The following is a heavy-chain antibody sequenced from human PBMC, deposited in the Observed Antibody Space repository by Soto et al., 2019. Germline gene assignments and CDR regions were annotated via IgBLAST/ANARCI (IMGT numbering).Heavy chain of an antibody. J-gene: IGHJ6*02. V-gene: IGHV3-74*01. D-gene: IGHD3-16*02. CDR2: INTDGTGT. CDR1: GFTFSSYW. CDR3: ARGYRYYYGMDV. Sequence: EVQLVESGGGLVQPGGSLRLSCAASGFTFSSYWMYWVRQAPGKGLVWVSRINTDGTGTTYADSVKGRFIISRDNPKNKLYLQMNSLRAEDTAVYYCARGYRYYYGMDVWGQGTTVTVSS.